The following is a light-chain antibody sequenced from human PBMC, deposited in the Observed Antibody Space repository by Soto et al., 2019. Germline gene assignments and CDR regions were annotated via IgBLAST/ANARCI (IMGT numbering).Light chain of an antibody. CDR3: QQYGTSRDYT. Sequence: EIVFTQSPGTLSFSPGERATLSCRASQSVSSNYLAWYQQKPGQAPRVLIYGASTRATGIPDRFTGSGSGTDFTLTISSLEPEDFAVYYCQQYGTSRDYTFGQGTKVDIK. V-gene: IGKV3-20*01. CDR1: QSVSSNY. J-gene: IGKJ2*01. CDR2: GAS.